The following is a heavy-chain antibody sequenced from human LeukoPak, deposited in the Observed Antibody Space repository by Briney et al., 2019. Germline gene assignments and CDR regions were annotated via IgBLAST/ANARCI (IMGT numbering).Heavy chain of an antibody. CDR2: IIPIFGTA. Sequence: AASVKVSCKASGGTFSSYAISWVRQAPGQGLEWMGGIIPIFGTANYAQKFQGRVTITADESTSTAYMELSSLRSEDTAVYYCARSPHDILTGYYISWFDPWGQGTLVTVSS. V-gene: IGHV1-69*01. J-gene: IGHJ5*02. D-gene: IGHD3-9*01. CDR3: ARSPHDILTGYYISWFDP. CDR1: GGTFSSYA.